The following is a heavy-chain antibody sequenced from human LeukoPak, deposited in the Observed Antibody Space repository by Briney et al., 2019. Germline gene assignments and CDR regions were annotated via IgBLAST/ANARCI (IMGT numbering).Heavy chain of an antibody. CDR1: GFTFSSYA. J-gene: IGHJ6*02. CDR3: AKDWRHCSSPRCYPPYGMDV. D-gene: IGHD2-2*01. Sequence: GGSLRLSCAASGFTFSSYAMSWVRQAPGKGLEWVSAISDSAASTYYADSVKGRFTISRDNSKNTLYLQMNSLRADDTAVYYCAKDWRHCSSPRCYPPYGMDVWGQGTTVTVSS. V-gene: IGHV3-23*01. CDR2: ISDSAAST.